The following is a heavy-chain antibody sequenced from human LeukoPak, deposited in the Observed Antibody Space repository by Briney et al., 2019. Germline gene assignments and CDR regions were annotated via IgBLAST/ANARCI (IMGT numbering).Heavy chain of an antibody. J-gene: IGHJ4*02. CDR3: AKGGKWDVTPFDY. CDR1: GFTFTSYS. D-gene: IGHD1-26*01. V-gene: IGHV3-23*01. CDR2: ISGGGGST. Sequence: GGSLRLSCAASGFTFTSYSMNWVRQAPGKGLEWVSTISGGGGSTYYADSVKGRFTISGDNSKNTLYLQVSSLRAEDTAVYYCAKGGKWDVTPFDYWGQGTLVTVSS.